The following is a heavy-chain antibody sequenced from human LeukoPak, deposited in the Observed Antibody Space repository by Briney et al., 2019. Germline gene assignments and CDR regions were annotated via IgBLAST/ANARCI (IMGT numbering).Heavy chain of an antibody. Sequence: SVKVSCKASGGTFSSYAISWVRQSPGQGLEWMGGIIPIFGTANYAQKFQGRVTITADESTSTAYMELSSLRSEDTAVYYCARTRIAAAGTPFDPWGQGTLVTVSS. V-gene: IGHV1-69*13. D-gene: IGHD6-13*01. CDR3: ARTRIAAAGTPFDP. CDR1: GGTFSSYA. J-gene: IGHJ5*02. CDR2: IIPIFGTA.